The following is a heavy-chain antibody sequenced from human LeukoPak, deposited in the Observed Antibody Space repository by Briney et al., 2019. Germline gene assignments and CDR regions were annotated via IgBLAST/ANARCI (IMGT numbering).Heavy chain of an antibody. J-gene: IGHJ6*02. CDR3: ASRIVGATPSLYYYGMDV. CDR2: INHSGST. D-gene: IGHD1-26*01. V-gene: IGHV4-34*01. CDR1: GGSFSGYY. Sequence: SETLSLTCAVSGGSFSGYYWSWIRQPPGKGLEWIGEINHSGSTNYNPSLKSRVTISVDTSKNQFSLKLSSVTAADAAVYYCASRIVGATPSLYYYGMDVWGQGTTVTVSS.